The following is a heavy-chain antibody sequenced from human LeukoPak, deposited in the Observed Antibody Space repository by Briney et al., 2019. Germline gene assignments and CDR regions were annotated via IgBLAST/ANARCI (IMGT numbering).Heavy chain of an antibody. CDR3: ARGDIVVVPAAPSGRGFWFDP. CDR2: IYYSGST. J-gene: IGHJ5*02. V-gene: IGHV4-31*03. D-gene: IGHD2-2*01. CDR1: GGSISSGGYY. Sequence: TSETLSLTCTVSGGSISSGGYYWSWIRQHPGKGLEWIGYIYYSGSTYYNPSLKSRVTISVDTSKNQFSLKLSSVTAADTAVYYCARGDIVVVPAAPSGRGFWFDPWGQGTLVTVSS.